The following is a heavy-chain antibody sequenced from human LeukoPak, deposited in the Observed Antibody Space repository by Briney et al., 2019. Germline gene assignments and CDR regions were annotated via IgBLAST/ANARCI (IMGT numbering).Heavy chain of an antibody. V-gene: IGHV4-59*08. CDR1: GGSFSGYY. J-gene: IGHJ4*02. D-gene: IGHD3-22*01. Sequence: PSETLSLTCAVYGGSFSGYYWSWIRQPPGKGLEWIGFIYYSGSTNYNPSLKSRVTISVDTSKNQFSLKLSSVTAADTAVYYCARHYYDSSGYFYQDYWGQGTLVTVSS. CDR3: ARHYYDSSGYFYQDY. CDR2: IYYSGST.